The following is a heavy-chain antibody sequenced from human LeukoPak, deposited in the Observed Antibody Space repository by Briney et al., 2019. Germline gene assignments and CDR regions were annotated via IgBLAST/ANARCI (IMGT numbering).Heavy chain of an antibody. D-gene: IGHD4-17*01. CDR1: GXTVSSNY. Sequence: GGSLRLSCAASGXTVSSNYMSWVRQAPGKGREWVSVIYSGGSTYYADSVKGRFIISRDNSKNTLYLQMNSLRAEDTAVYYCARVDYGDYGFDYWGQGTLVTVSS. CDR2: IYSGGST. CDR3: ARVDYGDYGFDY. J-gene: IGHJ4*02. V-gene: IGHV3-66*01.